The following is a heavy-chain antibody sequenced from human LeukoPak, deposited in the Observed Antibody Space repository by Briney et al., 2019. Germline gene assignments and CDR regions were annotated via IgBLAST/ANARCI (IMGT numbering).Heavy chain of an antibody. D-gene: IGHD6-19*01. V-gene: IGHV4-59*04. J-gene: IGHJ4*02. CDR1: GGSISSYY. CDR2: IYYSGST. CDR3: ARRKTGYSSGWYEAFDY. Sequence: SETLSLTCTVSGGSISSYYWSWIRQPPGKGLEWIGYIYYSGSTYYNPSLKSRVTISVDTSKNQFSLKLSSVTAADTAVYYCARRKTGYSSGWYEAFDYWGQGTLVTVSS.